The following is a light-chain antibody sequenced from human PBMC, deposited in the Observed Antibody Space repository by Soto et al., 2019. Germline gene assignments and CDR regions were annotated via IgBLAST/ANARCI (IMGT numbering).Light chain of an antibody. Sequence: EFVLTQSPGTLSLSPGERATLSCRASQSVSANYLAWYQQKPGQAPRLLIYGASSRATGNPDRFSGSGSGTDFTLTISRLAPEDFAVYYCQHYGSSPWTFGQGTKVEIK. V-gene: IGKV3-20*01. CDR3: QHYGSSPWT. CDR1: QSVSANY. J-gene: IGKJ1*01. CDR2: GAS.